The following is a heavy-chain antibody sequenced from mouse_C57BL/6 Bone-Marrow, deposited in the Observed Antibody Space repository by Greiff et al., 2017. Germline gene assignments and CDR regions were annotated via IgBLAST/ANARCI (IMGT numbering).Heavy chain of an antibody. V-gene: IGHV1-81*01. J-gene: IGHJ1*03. D-gene: IGHD2-2*01. CDR3: ARSGYHEGYFDV. CDR2: IYPRSGNT. Sequence: QVQLQQSGAELARPGASVKLSCKASGYTFTSYGISWVKQRTGQGLEWIGEIYPRSGNTYYNEKFKGKATLTADKSSSTAYMERRSLTSEDSAVYVCARSGYHEGYFDVWGTGTTVTVSS. CDR1: GYTFTSYG.